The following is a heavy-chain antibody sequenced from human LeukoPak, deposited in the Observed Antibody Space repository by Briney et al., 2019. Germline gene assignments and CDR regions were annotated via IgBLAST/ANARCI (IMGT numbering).Heavy chain of an antibody. CDR3: AGLAAAHHFDY. Sequence: PGGSLRLSCAASGLTVGSNYMTWVRQAPGKGLEWVSVIYSGGSTYYADSVKGRFTISRDNSKNTLYLQMNSLRAEDTAVYYCAGLAAAHHFDYWGQGTLVPVSS. CDR1: GLTVGSNY. V-gene: IGHV3-66*04. J-gene: IGHJ4*02. CDR2: IYSGGST. D-gene: IGHD6-13*01.